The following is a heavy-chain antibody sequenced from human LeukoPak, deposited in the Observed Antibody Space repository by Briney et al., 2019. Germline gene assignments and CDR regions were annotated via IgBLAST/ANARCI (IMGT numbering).Heavy chain of an antibody. CDR2: ISSSSSYI. CDR1: GFTFSSYS. J-gene: IGHJ5*02. Sequence: GGSVRLSCAASGFTFSSYSMNWVRQAPGKGLEWVSSISSSSSYIYYADSVKGRFTISRDNAKNSLYLQMNSLRAEDTAVYYCAGDCSSTSCQNWFDPWGQGTLVTVSS. V-gene: IGHV3-21*01. CDR3: AGDCSSTSCQNWFDP. D-gene: IGHD2-2*01.